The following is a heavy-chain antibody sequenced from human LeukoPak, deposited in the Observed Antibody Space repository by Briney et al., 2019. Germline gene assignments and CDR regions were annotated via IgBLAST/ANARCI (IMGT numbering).Heavy chain of an antibody. Sequence: SETLSLTCTVSGGSISSYYWSWIRQPAGKGLEWIGRIYTSGSTNYNPSLKSRVTMSVDTSKNQFSLKLSSVTAADTAVHYCARDGAGSGSYYNRGFDYWGQGTLVTVSS. CDR1: GGSISSYY. CDR3: ARDGAGSGSYYNRGFDY. J-gene: IGHJ4*02. CDR2: IYTSGST. D-gene: IGHD3-10*01. V-gene: IGHV4-4*07.